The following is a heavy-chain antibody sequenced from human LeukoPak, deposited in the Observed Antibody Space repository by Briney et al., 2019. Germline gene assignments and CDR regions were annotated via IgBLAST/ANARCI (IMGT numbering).Heavy chain of an antibody. V-gene: IGHV3-21*06. CDR2: ISGSGNSI. CDR3: ARDASGYDRSFDY. J-gene: IGHJ4*02. CDR1: GFTFSSYS. D-gene: IGHD5-12*01. Sequence: KPGGSLRLSCAASGFTFSSYSMHWVRQAPGKGLEWVSSISGSGNSIYYAGSVKGRFTISRDNAKNSLYLQMNSLRVEDTAVYYCARDASGYDRSFDYWGQGTLVTVSS.